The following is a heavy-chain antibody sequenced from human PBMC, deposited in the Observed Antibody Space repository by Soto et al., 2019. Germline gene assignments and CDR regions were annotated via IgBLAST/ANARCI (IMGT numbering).Heavy chain of an antibody. CDR3: ARSGTASYYYYYYGMDV. CDR1: GYTFTSYA. V-gene: IGHV1-3*01. D-gene: IGHD1-1*01. Sequence: GASVKVSCKASGYTFTSYAMHWLRQAPGQRLEWMGWINAGNGNTKYSQKFQGRVTITRDTSASTAYMELSSLRSEDTAVYYCARSGTASYYYYYYGMDVWGQGTTVTAP. J-gene: IGHJ6*02. CDR2: INAGNGNT.